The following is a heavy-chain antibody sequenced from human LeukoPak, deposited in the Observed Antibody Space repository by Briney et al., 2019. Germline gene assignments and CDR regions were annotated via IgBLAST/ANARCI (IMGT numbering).Heavy chain of an antibody. Sequence: ASVKVSCKASGYTFTSYHMHWVRQAPGQGLEWMGIINPSGGTTNYAQKFQGRVTMTRDMSTSTVYMELSSLRSEDTAVYYCAGDRQQLARGDAFDIWGQGTMVTVSS. CDR3: AGDRQQLARGDAFDI. CDR2: INPSGGTT. D-gene: IGHD6-13*01. V-gene: IGHV1-46*01. CDR1: GYTFTSYH. J-gene: IGHJ3*02.